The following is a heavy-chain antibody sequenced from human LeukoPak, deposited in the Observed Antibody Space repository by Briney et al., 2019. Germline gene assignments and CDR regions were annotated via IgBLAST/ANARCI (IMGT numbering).Heavy chain of an antibody. D-gene: IGHD2-21*01. V-gene: IGHV3-48*01. CDR2: ISSSSSTI. CDR1: GFTFSSYS. CDR3: ARDLCGGDCYSG. J-gene: IGHJ4*02. Sequence: GGSLRLSCAASGFTFSSYSMNWVRQAPGKGLERVSYISSSSSTIYYADSVKGRFTISRDNAKNSLYLQMNSLSAEDTAVYYCARDLCGGDCYSGWGQGTLVTVSS.